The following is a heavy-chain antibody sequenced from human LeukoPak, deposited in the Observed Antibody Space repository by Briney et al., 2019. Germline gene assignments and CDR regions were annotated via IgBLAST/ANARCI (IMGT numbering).Heavy chain of an antibody. J-gene: IGHJ4*02. D-gene: IGHD2-15*01. CDR2: IKTKANSYAT. V-gene: IGHV3-73*01. CDR3: TRLSNIHCSGGSCYFDY. CDR1: GFTFSGSP. Sequence: GGSLKLSCAASGFTFSGSPMHWVRQASGKGLEWVGRIKTKANSYATAYAASVKGRFTISRDDSKNAAYLQMNSLKTEDTAVYYCTRLSNIHCSGGSCYFDYWGQGTLVTVSS.